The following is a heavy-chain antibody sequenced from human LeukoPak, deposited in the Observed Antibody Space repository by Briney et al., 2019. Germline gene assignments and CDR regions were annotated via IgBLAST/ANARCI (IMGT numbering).Heavy chain of an antibody. CDR2: ISSQSVYI. CDR3: SRDLDSTVTTCFGGDDGFDI. D-gene: IGHD2/OR15-2a*01. J-gene: IGHJ3*02. V-gene: IGHV3-21*01. CDR1: GFTFNIYS. Sequence: GGSLRLSCEASGFTFNIYSMNWVRQVPGKGLEWVSSISSQSVYIYYADSVKGRFAISRDNAKKSLYLQMNSLTAEDTAVYFCSRDLDSTVTTCFGGDDGFDIWGRGTMVTVSS.